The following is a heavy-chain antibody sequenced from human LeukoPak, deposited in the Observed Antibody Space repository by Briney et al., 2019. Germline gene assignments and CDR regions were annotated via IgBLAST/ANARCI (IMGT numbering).Heavy chain of an antibody. CDR3: ARVLSIGYSPFDY. V-gene: IGHV3-11*01. CDR1: GFTFSDYY. D-gene: IGHD3-22*01. Sequence: PGGSLRLSCAASGFTFSDYYMSWIRQAPGKGLEWVSYLSSSGYTLYYTDSVKGRFTISRDNAKNSLYLQMNSLRAEDTAVYYCARVLSIGYSPFDYWGQGTLVTVSS. CDR2: LSSSGYTL. J-gene: IGHJ4*02.